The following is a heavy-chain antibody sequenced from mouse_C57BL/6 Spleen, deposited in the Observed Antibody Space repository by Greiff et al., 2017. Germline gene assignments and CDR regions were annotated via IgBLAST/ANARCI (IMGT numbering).Heavy chain of an antibody. CDR3: ARGGTMRPLYLDY. V-gene: IGHV1-55*01. CDR1: GYTFTSYW. D-gene: IGHD2-4*01. Sequence: QVQLKQPGAELVKPGASVKMSCKASGYTFTSYWITWVKQRPGQGLEWIGDIYPGCGSTNYNEKFKSKATLTVDTSSSTAYMQLSSLTSEDSAVYYCARGGTMRPLYLDYWGQGTTLTVSS. J-gene: IGHJ2*01. CDR2: IYPGCGST.